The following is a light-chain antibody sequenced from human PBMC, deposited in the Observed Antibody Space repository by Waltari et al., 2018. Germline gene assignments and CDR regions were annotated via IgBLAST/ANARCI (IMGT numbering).Light chain of an antibody. CDR1: TSDVGGYNY. Sequence: QSALTQPPSASGSPGQSVTISCTGTTSDVGGYNYVSWYQQHPGKAPQPMIYAVIKRPSGVPDRFSGAKSGSTASLTVSGLQAEDEADYYCSSYAGSNNLVFGGGTKLTVL. V-gene: IGLV2-8*01. CDR3: SSYAGSNNLV. J-gene: IGLJ2*01. CDR2: AVI.